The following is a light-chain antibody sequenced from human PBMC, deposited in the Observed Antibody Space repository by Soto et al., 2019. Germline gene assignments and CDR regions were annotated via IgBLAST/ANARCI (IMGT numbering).Light chain of an antibody. CDR3: AAWDDSLNGVV. Sequence: QSVLTQPPSASGTPGQRVTISCSGSGSNIGSNTVNWYQQLPGTAPKLLIYSNNQQPSGVPDRFSGSKSGTSASLAISGLQSEDEADYYCAAWDDSLNGVVFGGGTQQIVL. J-gene: IGLJ2*01. CDR1: GSNIGSNT. CDR2: SNN. V-gene: IGLV1-44*01.